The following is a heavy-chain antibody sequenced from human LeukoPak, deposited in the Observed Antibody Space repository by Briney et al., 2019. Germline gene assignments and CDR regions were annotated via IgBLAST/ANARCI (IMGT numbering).Heavy chain of an antibody. D-gene: IGHD3-9*01. CDR3: AAQYYDILTDKNCFDP. J-gene: IGHJ5*02. Sequence: PSETLSLSCTVSGVSLSSYCWSWIRQPPGKGLVWIGYIYYSGSTNYNPSLKSRVTISVDTSKNQFSLKLSSVTAADTAVYYCAAQYYDILTDKNCFDPWGQGTLVTVSS. V-gene: IGHV4-59*01. CDR1: GVSLSSYC. CDR2: IYYSGST.